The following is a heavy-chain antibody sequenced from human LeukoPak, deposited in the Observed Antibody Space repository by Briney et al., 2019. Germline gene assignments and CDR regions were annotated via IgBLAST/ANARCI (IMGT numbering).Heavy chain of an antibody. V-gene: IGHV3-49*04. J-gene: IGHJ4*02. CDR2: IRSKAYGGTR. D-gene: IGHD2-2*01. CDR1: GFTFGDYA. Sequence: GRSLRLSCTASGFTFGDYAMSWVRQAPGKGLEWVGFIRSKAYGGTREHAASVKGRFTISRDDSKSIAYLQMNSLKTEDTAVYYCTRTNIVVVSAANSISFDYWGQGTLVTVSS. CDR3: TRTNIVVVSAANSISFDY.